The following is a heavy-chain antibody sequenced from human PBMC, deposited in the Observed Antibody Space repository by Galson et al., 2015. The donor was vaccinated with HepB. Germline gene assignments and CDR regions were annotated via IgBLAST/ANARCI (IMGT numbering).Heavy chain of an antibody. Sequence: SLRLSCAASGFTLSSFSMNWVRQAPGKGLEWVSSISSSSSYIYYADSVKGRFTISRDNAKNSLYLQMNSLRAEDTAVYYCARDPVPDSSGYYNPYAFDIWGQGTMVTVSS. CDR2: ISSSSSYI. J-gene: IGHJ3*02. V-gene: IGHV3-21*01. D-gene: IGHD3-22*01. CDR3: ARDPVPDSSGYYNPYAFDI. CDR1: GFTLSSFS.